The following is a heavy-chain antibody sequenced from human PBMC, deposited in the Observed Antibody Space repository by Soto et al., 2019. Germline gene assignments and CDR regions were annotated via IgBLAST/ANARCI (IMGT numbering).Heavy chain of an antibody. CDR1: GGSVSSGDYY. D-gene: IGHD5-18*01. V-gene: IGHV4-61*08. Sequence: SETLSRTCTVSGGSVSSGDYYWSWIRQPPGKGLEWIGYIYYSGNTNYNPSLKSRVIISVDTSKNLFSLKLTSVTAADTAVYYCARAPVDTSLTYWLDPSGQGTVVTVST. CDR3: ARAPVDTSLTYWLDP. J-gene: IGHJ5*02. CDR2: IYYSGNT.